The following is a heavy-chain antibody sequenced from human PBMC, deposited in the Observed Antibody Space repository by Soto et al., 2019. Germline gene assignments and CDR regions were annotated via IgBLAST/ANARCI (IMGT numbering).Heavy chain of an antibody. CDR2: ISGSGGST. CDR1: GFTFSSYA. J-gene: IGHJ4*02. D-gene: IGHD2-15*01. Sequence: SCAASGFTFSSYAMSWVRQSPGKGLEWVSAISGSGGSTYYADSVKGRFTISRDNSKNTLYVQMNSLRADDTAVYYCAKGFVEMATIDYWGQGTLVTVSS. CDR3: AKGFVEMATIDY. V-gene: IGHV3-23*01.